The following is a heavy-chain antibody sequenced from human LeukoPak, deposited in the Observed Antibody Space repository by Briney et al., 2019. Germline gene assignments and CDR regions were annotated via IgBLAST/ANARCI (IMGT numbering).Heavy chain of an antibody. D-gene: IGHD1-26*01. CDR1: GFTFSGSA. V-gene: IGHV3-73*01. CDR2: IRSISNNYAT. CDR3: ARDPYSGSYSADVYYYYMDV. Sequence: GGSQRLSCAASGFTFSGSAMHWVRQAPGKGLEWIGRIRSISNNYATTYAASLKGRFTISRDNAKNSLYLQMNSLTAEDTAVYYCARDPYSGSYSADVYYYYMDVWGKGTTVTVSS. J-gene: IGHJ6*03.